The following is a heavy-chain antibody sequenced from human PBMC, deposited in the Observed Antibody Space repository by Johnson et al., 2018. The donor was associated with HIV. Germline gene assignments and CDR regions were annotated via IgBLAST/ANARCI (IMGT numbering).Heavy chain of an antibody. CDR1: GFTFSNYA. CDR3: ARDLYYYDSSDYYSNAFDI. V-gene: IGHV3-64*01. CDR2: ISSNGGST. Sequence: VQLVESGGGLVQPGGSLRLSCAASGFTFSNYAMHWVRQAPGKGLEYVSAISSNGGSTYYANSVKGRFTISRDNSKNMLYLQMNSLRAEDTAMYYCARDLYYYDSSDYYSNAFDIWGPGTMVTVSS. D-gene: IGHD3-22*01. J-gene: IGHJ3*02.